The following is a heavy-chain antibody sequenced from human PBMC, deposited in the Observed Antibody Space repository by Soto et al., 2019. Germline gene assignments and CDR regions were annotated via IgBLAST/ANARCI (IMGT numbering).Heavy chain of an antibody. D-gene: IGHD3-22*01. CDR3: ATQPRYDSSGYFYY. Sequence: QVRLQESGPGILKPSQTLSLTCSVSGVSIKSGGCYWTWVRQVPGRGLEWIGDIYYTGSTFYHPALQTRVTLSIDTSKNQFSLNMRSVTAADTAVYYCATQPRYDSSGYFYYWGQGTQVTVSS. J-gene: IGHJ4*02. CDR2: IYYTGST. CDR1: GVSIKSGGCY. V-gene: IGHV4-31*04.